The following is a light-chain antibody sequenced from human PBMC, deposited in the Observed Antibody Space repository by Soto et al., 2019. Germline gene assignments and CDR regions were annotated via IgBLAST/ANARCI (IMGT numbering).Light chain of an antibody. Sequence: QSALTQPPSASGSPGQSVTISCTGTTSDVGGYDYVSWYQQHPGKAPKLMIYAVSKRPSGVPDRFSGSESVNTASLTVSGLQAEDEGEFYCSSYAGSYKYVLGTGTKVTVL. CDR3: SSYAGSYKYV. J-gene: IGLJ1*01. CDR1: TSDVGGYDY. V-gene: IGLV2-8*01. CDR2: AVS.